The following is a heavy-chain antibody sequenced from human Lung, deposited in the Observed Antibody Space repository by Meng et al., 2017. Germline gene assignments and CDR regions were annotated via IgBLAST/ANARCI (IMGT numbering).Heavy chain of an antibody. V-gene: IGHV1-18*01. D-gene: IGHD2-2*01. Sequence: QVQLVQSGDEVKKPGASVKVSCKASGYTFTSYGISWVRQAPGQGLEWMGWISGYNGNTNYAQKFQGRVTMTTDTSTSTAYMELRSLRSDDTAVYYCARDRYCSTTSCTGRFDPWGQGTLVTVSS. CDR3: ARDRYCSTTSCTGRFDP. CDR1: GYTFTSYG. J-gene: IGHJ5*02. CDR2: ISGYNGNT.